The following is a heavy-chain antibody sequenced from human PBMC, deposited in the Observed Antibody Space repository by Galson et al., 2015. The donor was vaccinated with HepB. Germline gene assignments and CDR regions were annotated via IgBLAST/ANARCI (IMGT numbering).Heavy chain of an antibody. CDR1: GFTLGDYA. V-gene: IGHV3-49*03. Sequence: SLRLSCATAGFTLGDYAVSWFRQAPGKGLEWVGFIRSRPYGGTPEYAASVKDRITISRDDFKSIAYLQMSSLETEDTAVYFCTRARDYDSSSGYFTPVSWGQGTLVTV. D-gene: IGHD3-3*01. CDR3: TRARDYDSSSGYFTPVS. J-gene: IGHJ4*02. CDR2: IRSRPYGGTP.